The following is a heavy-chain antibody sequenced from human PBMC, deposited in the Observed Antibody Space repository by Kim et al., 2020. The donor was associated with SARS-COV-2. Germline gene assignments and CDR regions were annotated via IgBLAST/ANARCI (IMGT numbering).Heavy chain of an antibody. CDR2: ISAYNGNT. CDR3: ARDLAPAQQLLVYYYGMDV. CDR1: GYTFTSYG. J-gene: IGHJ6*02. Sequence: ASVKVSCKASGYTFTSYGISWVRQAPGQGLEWMGWISAYNGNTNYAQKLQGRVTMTTDTSTSTAYMELRSLRSDDTAVYYCARDLAPAQQLLVYYYGMDVWGQGTTVTVSS. V-gene: IGHV1-18*01. D-gene: IGHD6-13*01.